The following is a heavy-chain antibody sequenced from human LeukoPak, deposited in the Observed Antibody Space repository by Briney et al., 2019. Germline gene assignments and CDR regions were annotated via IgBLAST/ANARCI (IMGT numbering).Heavy chain of an antibody. J-gene: IGHJ4*02. CDR2: ISSSGSTI. CDR3: ARDVPAYCGGDCPNPY. V-gene: IGHV3-48*03. D-gene: IGHD2-21*02. CDR1: GFTFSSYE. Sequence: GGSLRLSCAASGFTFSSYEMNWVRQAPGKGLQWVSYISSSGSTIYYADSVKGRFTISRDNAKNSLYLQMNSLRAEDTAVYYCARDVPAYCGGDCPNPYWGQGTLVTVSS.